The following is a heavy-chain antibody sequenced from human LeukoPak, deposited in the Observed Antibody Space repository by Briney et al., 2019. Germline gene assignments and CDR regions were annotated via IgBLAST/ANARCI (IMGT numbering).Heavy chain of an antibody. Sequence: GGSLRLSCAASGFTFSSYAMSWVRQAPGKGLEWVSVISGSGGSTYYADSVKGRFTISRDNSKNTLYLQMNSLRAEDTAVYYCAKDSCSSTSCDNWFDPWGQGTLVTVSS. J-gene: IGHJ5*02. CDR2: ISGSGGST. V-gene: IGHV3-23*01. CDR3: AKDSCSSTSCDNWFDP. CDR1: GFTFSSYA. D-gene: IGHD2-2*01.